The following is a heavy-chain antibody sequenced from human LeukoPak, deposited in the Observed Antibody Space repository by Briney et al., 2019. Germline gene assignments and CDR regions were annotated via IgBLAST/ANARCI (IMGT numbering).Heavy chain of an antibody. Sequence: GGSLRLSCAASGFTFSSYSMNWVRQAPGKGLEWVSSISSSSSYIYYADSVKGRFTISRDNAKNSLYLQMNSLRAEDTAVYYCASIAVAGTDHFDYWGQGTLVTVSS. V-gene: IGHV3-21*01. CDR3: ASIAVAGTDHFDY. CDR2: ISSSSSYI. CDR1: GFTFSSYS. J-gene: IGHJ4*02. D-gene: IGHD6-19*01.